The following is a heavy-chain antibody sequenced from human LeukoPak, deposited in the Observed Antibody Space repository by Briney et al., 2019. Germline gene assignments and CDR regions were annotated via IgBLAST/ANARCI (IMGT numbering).Heavy chain of an antibody. V-gene: IGHV3-33*01. Sequence: GRSLRLSCPASGFTFSSYGMHWVRQAPGKGLEWVAVIWYDGSNKYYADSVKGRFTISRDNSKNTLYLQMNSLRAEDTAVYYCARVGYCSSTSCPFDYWGQGTLVTVSS. D-gene: IGHD2-2*03. CDR1: GFTFSSYG. J-gene: IGHJ4*02. CDR2: IWYDGSNK. CDR3: ARVGYCSSTSCPFDY.